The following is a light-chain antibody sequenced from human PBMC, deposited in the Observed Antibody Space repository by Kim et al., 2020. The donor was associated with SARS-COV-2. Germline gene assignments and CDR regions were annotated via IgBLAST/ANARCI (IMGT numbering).Light chain of an antibody. CDR3: QQLTSYPFT. J-gene: IGKJ2*01. Sequence: SASVGDRVTITCGASQGINSYFAWYQQKPGNAPKLLIYATSTLQSGVPSRFSGSGSGTDFTLTISSLQPEDFATYYCQQLTSYPFTFGQGTKLQI. CDR1: QGINSY. CDR2: ATS. V-gene: IGKV1-9*01.